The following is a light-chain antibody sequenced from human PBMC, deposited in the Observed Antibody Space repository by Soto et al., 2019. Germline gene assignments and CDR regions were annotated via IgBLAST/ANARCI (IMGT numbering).Light chain of an antibody. V-gene: IGKV3-20*01. CDR3: QQYRSPPGT. CDR1: QSVSSSY. J-gene: IGKJ1*01. Sequence: EIVLTQSPGTLSLSPGERATLSCRASQSVSSSYLAWYQQKPGQAPRLLIYGASSRATGIPDRFSGSGSGTDFTLTIRRMETAAFALYSCQQYRSPPGTFGQGTKVDIK. CDR2: GAS.